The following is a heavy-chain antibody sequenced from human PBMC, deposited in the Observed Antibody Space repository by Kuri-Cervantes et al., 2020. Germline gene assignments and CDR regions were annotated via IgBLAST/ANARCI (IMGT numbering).Heavy chain of an antibody. CDR1: GFTFSSYA. Sequence: LSLTCAASGFTFSSYAMHWVRQAPGKGLEWVAVISYDGSNKYYADSVEGRFTISRDNSKNTVTLQMNSLRAEDTAVYFCAKDHSFDYWGQGTLVTVSS. D-gene: IGHD4-11*01. CDR2: ISYDGSNK. J-gene: IGHJ4*02. CDR3: AKDHSFDY. V-gene: IGHV3-30*07.